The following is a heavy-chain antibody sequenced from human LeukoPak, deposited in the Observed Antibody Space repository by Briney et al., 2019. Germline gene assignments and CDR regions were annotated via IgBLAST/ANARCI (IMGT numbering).Heavy chain of an antibody. CDR2: INHSGST. D-gene: IGHD6-19*01. J-gene: IGHJ4*02. V-gene: IGHV4-34*01. CDR1: GGSFSGYY. Sequence: PSETLSLTCAVYGGSFSGYYWSWIRQPPGKGLEWIGEINHSGSTNYNPSLKSRVTISVDTPKNQFSLKLDSVTAADTAVYYCAKGTSSGWYYFDYWGQGTLVTVSS. CDR3: AKGTSSGWYYFDY.